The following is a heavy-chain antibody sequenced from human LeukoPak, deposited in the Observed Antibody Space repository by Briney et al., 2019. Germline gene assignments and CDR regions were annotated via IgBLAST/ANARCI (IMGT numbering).Heavy chain of an antibody. CDR3: RRGAKIDY. CDR2: IRSKAYGGTT. V-gene: IGHV3-49*04. D-gene: IGHD3-10*01. CDR1: GFTFGDYA. Sequence: GGSLRLSCTASGFTFGDYAMSWVRQAPGKGLEWVGFIRSKAYGGTTEYAASVKGRFTISRDDSKSIAYLQMNSLKTEDTAVYYCRRGAKIDYWSQGTLVTVSS. J-gene: IGHJ4*02.